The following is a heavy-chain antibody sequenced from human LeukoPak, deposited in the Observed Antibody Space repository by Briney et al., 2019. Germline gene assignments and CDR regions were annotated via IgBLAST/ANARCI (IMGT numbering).Heavy chain of an antibody. V-gene: IGHV1-69*13. Sequence: SVKVSCKASGYTFTGYYMHWVRQAPGQGLEWMGWINPIFGTANYAQKFQGRVTITADESTSTAYMELSSLRSEDTAVYYCARGSEDIVVVPAASAEYFQHWGQGTLVTVSS. D-gene: IGHD2-2*01. CDR2: INPIFGTA. CDR1: GYTFTGYY. J-gene: IGHJ1*01. CDR3: ARGSEDIVVVPAASAEYFQH.